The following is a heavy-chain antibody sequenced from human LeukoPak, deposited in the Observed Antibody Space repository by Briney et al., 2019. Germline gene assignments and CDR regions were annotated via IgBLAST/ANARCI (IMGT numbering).Heavy chain of an antibody. CDR2: IWYDGSNK. Sequence: GGSLRLSCAASGFTFSSYGMHWVRQAPGKGLEWVAVIWYDGSNKYYADSVKGRFTISRDNPKNTLYLQMNSLRAEDTAVYYCARGPYNWNDVAGYYYYGMDVWGQGTTVTVSS. CDR1: GFTFSSYG. CDR3: ARGPYNWNDVAGYYYYGMDV. D-gene: IGHD1-20*01. V-gene: IGHV3-33*01. J-gene: IGHJ6*02.